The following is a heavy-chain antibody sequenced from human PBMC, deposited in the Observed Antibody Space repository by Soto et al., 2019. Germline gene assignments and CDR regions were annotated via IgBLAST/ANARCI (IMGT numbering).Heavy chain of an antibody. D-gene: IGHD2-2*01. V-gene: IGHV1-69*01. Sequence: SSVKVSCKASGGAFSSYAISWVRQAPGQGLEWMGGLIPIFGTANYAQKFQGRVTITADASTSTAYMELSSLRSEDTAVYYSARGLAYQLLSYFDYWGQGTLVTVSS. CDR2: LIPIFGTA. J-gene: IGHJ4*02. CDR3: ARGLAYQLLSYFDY. CDR1: GGAFSSYA.